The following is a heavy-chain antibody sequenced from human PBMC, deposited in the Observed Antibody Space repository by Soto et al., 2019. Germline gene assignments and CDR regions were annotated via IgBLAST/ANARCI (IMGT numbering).Heavy chain of an antibody. D-gene: IGHD3-16*01. Sequence: EVQLVESGGGLVQPGGSLRLACAASGFTFSSYWMSWVRQAPGKVLEWGANIKQDGSEKYYVYSVKGRFTISRDNAKNSLYLQMNSLRAEDTAVYYCASTWTYYYYGMDVWGQGTTVTVSS. CDR3: ASTWTYYYYGMDV. V-gene: IGHV3-7*05. CDR1: GFTFSSYW. CDR2: IKQDGSEK. J-gene: IGHJ6*02.